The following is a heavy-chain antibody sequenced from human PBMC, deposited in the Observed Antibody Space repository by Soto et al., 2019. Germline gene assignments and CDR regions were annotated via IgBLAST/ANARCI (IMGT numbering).Heavy chain of an antibody. CDR2: ISGSGGST. V-gene: IGHV3-23*01. Sequence: EVQLLESGGGLVQPGGSLRLSCAASGFTFSNYAMNWVRQAPGKGLEWVSVISGSGGSTYYADSVKGRFTISRDNSKNTLYLQMNSLRAEDTAVYYYARRSSGWYFDYWGQGTLVTVSS. J-gene: IGHJ4*02. D-gene: IGHD6-19*01. CDR1: GFTFSNYA. CDR3: ARRSSGWYFDY.